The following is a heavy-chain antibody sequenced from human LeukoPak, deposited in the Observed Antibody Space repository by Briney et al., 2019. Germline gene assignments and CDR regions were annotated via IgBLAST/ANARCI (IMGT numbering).Heavy chain of an antibody. CDR2: IYYSGST. D-gene: IGHD5-18*01. CDR3: ARLRVRGYGYGPWEGPTWLDY. V-gene: IGHV4-59*01. CDR1: GGSISSYY. J-gene: IGHJ4*02. Sequence: SETLSLTCTVSGGSISSYYWSWIRQPPGKGLEWIGYIYYSGSTNFNPSLKSRVTISVDTSKNQFSLKLSSVTAADTAVYYCARLRVRGYGYGPWEGPTWLDYWGQGTLVTVSS.